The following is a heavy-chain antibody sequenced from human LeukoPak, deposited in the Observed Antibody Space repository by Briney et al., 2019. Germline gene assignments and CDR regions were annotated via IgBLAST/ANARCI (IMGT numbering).Heavy chain of an antibody. CDR1: GGFISSYY. CDR2: IYYSGST. V-gene: IGHV4-59*08. CDR3: ARHGTAYCSGGSCYPYYYGMDV. Sequence: SETLSLTCTVSGGFISSYYWSWIWQPPGKGLEWIGYIYYSGSTNYNPSLKSRVTISVDTSKNQFSLKLSSVTAADTAVYYCARHGTAYCSGGSCYPYYYGMDVWGQGTTVTVSS. J-gene: IGHJ6*02. D-gene: IGHD2-15*01.